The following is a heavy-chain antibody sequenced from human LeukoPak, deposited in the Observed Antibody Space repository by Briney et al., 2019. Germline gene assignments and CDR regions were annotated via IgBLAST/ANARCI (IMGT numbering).Heavy chain of an antibody. Sequence: SETLSLTCTVSGGSVSSYYWGWIRQPPGKGLEWMGYTYYSGSTNYHPSLTSRVTISVDTSKNQFSLRLYSVTSADTAVYYCARGPFRGTGDGAFDIWGQGTMVTVST. D-gene: IGHD1-26*01. CDR2: TYYSGST. CDR1: GGSVSSYY. J-gene: IGHJ3*02. CDR3: ARGPFRGTGDGAFDI. V-gene: IGHV4-59*02.